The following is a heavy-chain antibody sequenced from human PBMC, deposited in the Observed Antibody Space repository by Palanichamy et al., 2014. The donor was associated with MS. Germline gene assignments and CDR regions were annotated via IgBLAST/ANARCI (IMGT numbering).Heavy chain of an antibody. V-gene: IGHV3-33*01. J-gene: IGHJ3*02. CDR1: TPLQQLW. D-gene: IGHD1-26*01. CDR2: WHDGSSK. Sequence: QVRTGGGLGEAWSRLEVPETLLCSVWTPLQQLWHALGPPGSRQGAGVGGSIWHDGSSKFYADFVKGRFTISRDNSKNTLYLQMNSLRAEDTAVYYCAREREDGFDIWGQGTMVTVSS. CDR3: AREREDGFDI.